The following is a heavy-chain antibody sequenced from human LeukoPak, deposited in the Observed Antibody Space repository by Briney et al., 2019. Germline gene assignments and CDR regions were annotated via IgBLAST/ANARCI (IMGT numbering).Heavy chain of an antibody. J-gene: IGHJ6*03. CDR2: ISYDGSNK. CDR1: GLTFSSYA. CDR3: AKPFHGSGSYYYYYYMDV. D-gene: IGHD3-10*01. V-gene: IGHV3-30*04. Sequence: PGGSLRLSCAASGLTFSSYAMHWVRQAPGKGLEWVAVISYDGSNKYYADSVKGRFTISRDNSKNTLYLQMNSLRAEDTAVYYCAKPFHGSGSYYYYYYMDVWGKGTTVTVSS.